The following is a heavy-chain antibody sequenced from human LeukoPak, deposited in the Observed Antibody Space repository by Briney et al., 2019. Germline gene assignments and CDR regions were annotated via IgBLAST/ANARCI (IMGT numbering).Heavy chain of an antibody. CDR3: SREYFDWSRNYYYGMDV. Sequence: GGSLRLSCAASGFTFSSYAMSWVRQAPGKGLEWVSAISGSGGSTYYADSVKGRFTISRDNSKNTLYLQMNSLRAEDTAVYCCSREYFDWSRNYYYGMDVWGQGTTVTVSS. CDR1: GFTFSSYA. V-gene: IGHV3-23*01. CDR2: ISGSGGST. J-gene: IGHJ6*02. D-gene: IGHD3-9*01.